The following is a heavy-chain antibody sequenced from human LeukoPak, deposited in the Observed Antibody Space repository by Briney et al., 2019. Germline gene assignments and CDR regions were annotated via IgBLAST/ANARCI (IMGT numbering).Heavy chain of an antibody. CDR2: ISGSGGST. Sequence: GGSLRLSCAASGFTFSSYEMNWVRQAPGKGLEWVSAISGSGGSTYYADSVKGRFTISRDNSKNTLYLQMNSLRAEDTAVYYCAKDGLRFSPRGFDYWGQGTLVTVSS. J-gene: IGHJ4*02. V-gene: IGHV3-23*01. CDR1: GFTFSSYE. CDR3: AKDGLRFSPRGFDY. D-gene: IGHD3-3*01.